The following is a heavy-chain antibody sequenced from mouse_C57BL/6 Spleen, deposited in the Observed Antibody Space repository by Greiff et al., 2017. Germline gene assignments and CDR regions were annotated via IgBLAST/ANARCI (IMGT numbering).Heavy chain of an antibody. V-gene: IGHV1-55*01. CDR1: GYTFTSYW. D-gene: IGHD3-2*02. Sequence: VQLQQPGAELVKPGASVKMSCKASGYTFTSYWITWVKQRPGQGLEWIGDIYPGSGSTNYNEKFKSKATLTVDTSSSTAYMQLSSLTSEDSAVYYCARERGQLRLRAWFAYWGQGTLVTVSA. J-gene: IGHJ3*01. CDR3: ARERGQLRLRAWFAY. CDR2: IYPGSGST.